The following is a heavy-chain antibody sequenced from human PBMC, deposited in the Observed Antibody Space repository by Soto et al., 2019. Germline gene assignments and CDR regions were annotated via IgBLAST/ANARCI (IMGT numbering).Heavy chain of an antibody. V-gene: IGHV3-23*01. D-gene: IGHD6-19*01. Sequence: VQLLESGGGLVQPGGSLRLSCEASESALSSLAMTWVRQAPGKGLEWVSSFADGGSGPDYADSVKGRFTISRDKSTNTLYLQRKNLRGDDTAVYYCSFGGGLLSTGWYKYYFDYWGQGTLVTVSS. CDR1: ESALSSLA. CDR2: FADGGSGP. J-gene: IGHJ4*02. CDR3: SFGGGLLSTGWYKYYFDY.